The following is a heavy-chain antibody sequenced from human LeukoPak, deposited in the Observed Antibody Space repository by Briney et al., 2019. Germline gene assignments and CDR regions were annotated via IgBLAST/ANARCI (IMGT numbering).Heavy chain of an antibody. Sequence: GGSLRLSCAASGFTFSSYGMHWVRQAPGKGLEWVAVIWYDGSNKYYADSVKGRFTISRDNSKNTLYLQMNSLRAEDTAVYYCARGTVAVNLDYWGQGTLVTASS. D-gene: IGHD6-19*01. CDR2: IWYDGSNK. CDR1: GFTFSSYG. V-gene: IGHV3-33*01. CDR3: ARGTVAVNLDY. J-gene: IGHJ4*02.